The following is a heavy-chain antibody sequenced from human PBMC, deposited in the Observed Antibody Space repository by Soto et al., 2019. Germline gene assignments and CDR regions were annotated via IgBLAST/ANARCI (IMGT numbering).Heavy chain of an antibody. CDR3: ARVPTNYYDRSRTFDY. CDR2: IYYSGST. CDR1: GGSISSGDYY. D-gene: IGHD3-22*01. J-gene: IGHJ4*02. Sequence: PSETLSLTCTVSGGSISSGDYYWSWIRQPPGKGLEWIGYIYYSGSTYYNPSLKSRVTISVDTSKNQFSLKLSSVTAADTAVYYCARVPTNYYDRSRTFDYWGQGTLVTVSS. V-gene: IGHV4-30-4*01.